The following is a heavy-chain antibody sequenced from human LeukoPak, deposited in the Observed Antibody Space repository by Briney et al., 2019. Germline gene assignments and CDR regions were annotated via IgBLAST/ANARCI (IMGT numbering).Heavy chain of an antibody. CDR1: GYTFTSYG. Sequence: ASVKVSCKASGYTFTSYGISWVRQAPGQGLEWMGWISAYNGNTNYAQKLQGRVTMTTDTSTSTAYMELRSLRSDDTAVYYCARGVRSSSSWTSYYFHYWGQGTLVTVSS. J-gene: IGHJ4*02. V-gene: IGHV1-18*01. D-gene: IGHD6-13*01. CDR2: ISAYNGNT. CDR3: ARGVRSSSSWTSYYFHY.